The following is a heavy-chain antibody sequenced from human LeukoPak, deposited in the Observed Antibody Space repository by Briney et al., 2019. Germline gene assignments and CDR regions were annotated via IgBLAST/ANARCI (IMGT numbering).Heavy chain of an antibody. Sequence: PGGSLRLSCAASGFTFSEYYINWIRQAPGKGLEWVSHISSSGRFMQYADSVRGRFTITRDNAQNFMSLQMNNLKPEDTAVYYCARGTNNGLDVWGRGTTVTVS. CDR2: ISSSGRFM. CDR1: GFTFSEYY. J-gene: IGHJ6*02. V-gene: IGHV3-11*01. CDR3: ARGTNNGLDV. D-gene: IGHD1-14*01.